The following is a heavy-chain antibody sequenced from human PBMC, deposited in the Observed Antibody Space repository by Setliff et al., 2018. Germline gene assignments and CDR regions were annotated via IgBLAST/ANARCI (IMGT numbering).Heavy chain of an antibody. CDR1: DFSVSSNYY. CDR3: ARPSSGRYFDL. Sequence: PSETLSLTCAVSDFSVSSNYYWGWIRQPPGKGLEWIANVYYSGSTYYRPSLKSRVTMSVDTSKNQFSLNLYSVTAADTAVYYCARPSSGRYFDLWGRGTLVTVSS. V-gene: IGHV4-38-2*01. CDR2: VYYSGST. J-gene: IGHJ2*01.